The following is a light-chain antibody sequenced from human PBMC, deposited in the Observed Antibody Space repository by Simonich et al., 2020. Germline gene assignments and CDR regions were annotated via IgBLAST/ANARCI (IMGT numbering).Light chain of an antibody. Sequence: DIVMTQSPLSLPVTPGEPASISCRSSQSLLHSNGSNYLDWYLQKTGQSPQLLSYLGSNRDSGVPDRFSGSGSGTDVTLKISRVEAEDVGVYYCMQALQTPRTFGQGTKVEIK. J-gene: IGKJ1*01. V-gene: IGKV2-28*01. CDR2: LGS. CDR3: MQALQTPRT. CDR1: QSLLHSNGSNY.